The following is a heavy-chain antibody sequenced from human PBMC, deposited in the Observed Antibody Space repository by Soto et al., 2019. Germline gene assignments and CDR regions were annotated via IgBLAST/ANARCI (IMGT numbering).Heavy chain of an antibody. CDR3: ARYYGDYVVSAFDI. D-gene: IGHD4-17*01. J-gene: IGHJ3*02. CDR1: GFTFSSCA. Sequence: PGGSVRLSCAASGFTFSSCAMSWVRQAPGKGLEWVSAISGSGGSTYYADSVEGRFTISRDNSKNTLYLQMNSLRAEDTAVYYCARYYGDYVVSAFDIWGQGTMVTVSS. V-gene: IGHV3-23*01. CDR2: ISGSGGST.